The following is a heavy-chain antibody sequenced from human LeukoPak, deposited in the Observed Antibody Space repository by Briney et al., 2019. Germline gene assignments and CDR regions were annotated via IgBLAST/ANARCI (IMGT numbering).Heavy chain of an antibody. V-gene: IGHV3-9*01. Sequence: GGSLRLSCAASGFTFSSYRMNWVRQAPGKGLEWVSGISWNSGSIGYADSVKGRFTISRDNAKNSLYLQMNSLRAEDTALYYCAKGDTMVRGVINYWGQGTLVTVSS. CDR3: AKGDTMVRGVINY. J-gene: IGHJ4*02. CDR1: GFTFSSYR. D-gene: IGHD3-10*01. CDR2: ISWNSGSI.